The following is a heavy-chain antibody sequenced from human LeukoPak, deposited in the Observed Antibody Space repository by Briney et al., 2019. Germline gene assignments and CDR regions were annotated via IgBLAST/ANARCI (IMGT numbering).Heavy chain of an antibody. CDR1: GFIFSSYV. V-gene: IGHV3-23*01. CDR2: ISGRGTNT. J-gene: IGHJ4*02. CDR3: AKKDLSSSSQPYYFDY. Sequence: PGGSLRLSCAASGFIFSSYVMSWVRQAPGKGLEWVSVISGRGTNTYYADSVRGRFTISRDNSKNTLYLQMNNLRAEDTAIYYCAKKDLSSSSQPYYFDYWGQGTLVTVSS. D-gene: IGHD6-13*01.